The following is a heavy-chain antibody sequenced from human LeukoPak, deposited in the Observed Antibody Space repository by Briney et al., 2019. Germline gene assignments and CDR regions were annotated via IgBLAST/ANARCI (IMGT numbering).Heavy chain of an antibody. J-gene: IGHJ3*02. Sequence: ASVKVSCKASGYTFTGYYMHWVRQAPGQGLEWVGWINAYNGNTNYAQKLQGRVTMTTDTSTSTAYMELRSLRSDDTAVYYCARASDTAMVKRAFDIWGQGTMVTVSS. D-gene: IGHD5-18*01. CDR2: INAYNGNT. V-gene: IGHV1-18*04. CDR1: GYTFTGYY. CDR3: ARASDTAMVKRAFDI.